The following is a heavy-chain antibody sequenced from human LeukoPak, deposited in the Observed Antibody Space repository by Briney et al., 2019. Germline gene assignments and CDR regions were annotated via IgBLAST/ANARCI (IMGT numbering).Heavy chain of an antibody. Sequence: APVKVSCKASGYTFTSYGISWVRQAPGQGLEWMGWISAYNGNTNYAQKLQGRVTMTTDTSTSTAYMELRSLRSDDTAVYYCARKRTAGVFGVRNWFDPWGQGTLVTVSS. D-gene: IGHD1-1*01. CDR1: GYTFTSYG. V-gene: IGHV1-18*01. CDR3: ARKRTAGVFGVRNWFDP. J-gene: IGHJ5*02. CDR2: ISAYNGNT.